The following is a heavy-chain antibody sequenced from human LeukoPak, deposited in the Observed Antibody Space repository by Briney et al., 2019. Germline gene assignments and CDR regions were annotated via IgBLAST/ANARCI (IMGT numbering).Heavy chain of an antibody. D-gene: IGHD3-22*01. V-gene: IGHV4-61*02. Sequence: SETLSLTCTVSGGSISSGSYYWSWIRQPAGKGLEYIGRIYTSGSTNYNPSLKSRVTISVDTSKNQFSLKLNSVTAADTAVYYCARGNYDGSAFSRLVYYYYRDVWGKGTTVTISS. J-gene: IGHJ6*03. CDR1: GGSISSGSYY. CDR3: ARGNYDGSAFSRLVYYYYRDV. CDR2: IYTSGST.